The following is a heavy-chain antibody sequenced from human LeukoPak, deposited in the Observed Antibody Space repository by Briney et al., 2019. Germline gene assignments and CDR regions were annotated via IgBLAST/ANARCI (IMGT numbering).Heavy chain of an antibody. Sequence: GGSLRLSCAASGFTFEDYAMHWVRQAPGKGLEWVSGISWNSGSIGYAYSVKGRFTISRDNAKNSLYLQMNSLRAEDTALYYCAKDIMVMYSSGGGMDVWGQGTTVTVSS. CDR3: AKDIMVMYSSGGGMDV. D-gene: IGHD6-19*01. J-gene: IGHJ6*02. CDR1: GFTFEDYA. V-gene: IGHV3-9*01. CDR2: ISWNSGSI.